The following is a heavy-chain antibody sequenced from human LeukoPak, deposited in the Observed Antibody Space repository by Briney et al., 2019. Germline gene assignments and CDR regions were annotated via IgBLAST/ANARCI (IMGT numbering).Heavy chain of an antibody. CDR2: IWYDGSNK. Sequence: GRSLRLPCAASGFTFSSYGMHWVRQAPGKGLEWVAVIWYDGSNKYYADSVKGRFTISRDNSKNTLYLQMNSLRAEDTAVYYCARDGEDCSSTSCYPDYWGQGTLVTVSS. J-gene: IGHJ4*02. CDR3: ARDGEDCSSTSCYPDY. CDR1: GFTFSSYG. V-gene: IGHV3-33*01. D-gene: IGHD2-2*01.